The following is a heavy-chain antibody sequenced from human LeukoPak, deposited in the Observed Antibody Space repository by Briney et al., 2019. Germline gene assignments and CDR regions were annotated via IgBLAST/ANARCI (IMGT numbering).Heavy chain of an antibody. Sequence: SETLSLTCTVSGGSISSSSDYWAWIRQPPGKGLEWIGSIYYSGSTYYNPSLKSRVTISVDTSKNQFSLKLSSVTAADTAVYYCARVDQKYCTNGVCNWFDPWGQGTLVTVSS. CDR2: IYYSGST. CDR1: GGSISSSSDY. J-gene: IGHJ5*02. D-gene: IGHD2-8*01. CDR3: ARVDQKYCTNGVCNWFDP. V-gene: IGHV4-39*07.